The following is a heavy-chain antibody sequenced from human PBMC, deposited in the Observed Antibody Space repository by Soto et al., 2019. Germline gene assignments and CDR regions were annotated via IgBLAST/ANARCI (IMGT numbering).Heavy chain of an antibody. D-gene: IGHD3-22*01. J-gene: IGHJ4*02. Sequence: QVQLQESGPGLLKPSETLSLTCTVSGASMRNYYWSWIRQPAGKGLEWIGRIFGSGETSYNPSLKSRVFLSIDLSRSQFSLELTSVTAADTAVYFCVREGDYSDNNGYPLFDYWGQGTLVTVSP. CDR2: IFGSGET. V-gene: IGHV4-4*07. CDR1: GASMRNYY. CDR3: VREGDYSDNNGYPLFDY.